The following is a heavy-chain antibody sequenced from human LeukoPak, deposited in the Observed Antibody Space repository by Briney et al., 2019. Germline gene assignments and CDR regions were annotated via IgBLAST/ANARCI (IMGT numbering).Heavy chain of an antibody. V-gene: IGHV4-39*01. CDR2: IYYSGST. CDR3: ARRGTAGHRDTKLSPGWFDP. D-gene: IGHD3-16*02. CDR1: GGSISSSSYY. Sequence: SETLSLTCTVSGGSISSSSYYWGWIRQPPGKGLEWIGSIYYSGSTYYNPSLKSRVTISVDTSKHQFSLKLSSVAAADTAVYYCARRGTAGHRDTKLSPGWFDPWDQGTLITVSS. J-gene: IGHJ5*02.